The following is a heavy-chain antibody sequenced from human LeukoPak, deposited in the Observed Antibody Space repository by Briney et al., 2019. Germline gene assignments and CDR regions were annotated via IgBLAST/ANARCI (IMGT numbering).Heavy chain of an antibody. CDR3: ARHLGYSSGWYVDYFDY. V-gene: IGHV4-38-2*01. J-gene: IGHJ4*02. D-gene: IGHD6-19*01. Sequence: SETLSLTXAVPGYSISSGYYWGWIRQPPGKRLEWIGSIYHSGSTYYNPSLKSRVTISVDTSKNQFSLKLSSVTAADTAVYYCARHLGYSSGWYVDYFDYWGQGTLVTVSS. CDR2: IYHSGST. CDR1: GYSISSGYY.